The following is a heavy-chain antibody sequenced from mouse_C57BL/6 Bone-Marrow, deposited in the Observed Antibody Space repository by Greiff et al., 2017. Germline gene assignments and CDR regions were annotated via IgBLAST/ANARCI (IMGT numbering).Heavy chain of an antibody. J-gene: IGHJ2*01. Sequence: QVQLQQSGAELVRPGASVKLSCKASGYTFTDYYINWVKQRPGQGLEWIARIYPGSGNTYYNEKFKGKATLTAEKSSSTAYMQLSSLTSEDSVVYFCARTGKDSWGQDTTLSVSS. CDR1: GYTFTDYY. CDR3: ARTGKDS. CDR2: IYPGSGNT. D-gene: IGHD4-1*01. V-gene: IGHV1-76*01.